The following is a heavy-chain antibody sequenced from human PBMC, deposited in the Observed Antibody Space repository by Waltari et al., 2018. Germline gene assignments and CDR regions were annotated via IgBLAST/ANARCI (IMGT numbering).Heavy chain of an antibody. CDR3: ARSYFDVWSGRYYYYMDV. Sequence: QVQLQESGTGLVMPSETLSLTCTVSGGSISSYCWSWIRQSPGKVLEWIGNVYYTGRNNSNPSLKSRASISVDTSKNEFSLRLSSVTAADTAVYYCARSYFDVWSGRYYYYMDVWGKGTTVTISS. V-gene: IGHV4-59*01. CDR2: VYYTGRN. J-gene: IGHJ6*03. CDR1: GGSISSYC. D-gene: IGHD3-3*01.